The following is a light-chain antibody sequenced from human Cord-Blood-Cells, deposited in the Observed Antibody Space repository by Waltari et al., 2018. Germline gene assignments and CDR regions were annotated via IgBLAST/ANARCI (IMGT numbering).Light chain of an antibody. Sequence: DIVMTQSPLSLPVTPGEPASISCRSSQSLLHSNGYNYLDWYLQKPGQSPQLLIYLGSNRASGVPDRFSGSGSCTDFALKISRVDAEDVGVYYCMQALQTPTFGRGTRLEIK. CDR3: MQALQTPT. V-gene: IGKV2-28*01. CDR2: LGS. CDR1: QSLLHSNGYNY. J-gene: IGKJ5*01.